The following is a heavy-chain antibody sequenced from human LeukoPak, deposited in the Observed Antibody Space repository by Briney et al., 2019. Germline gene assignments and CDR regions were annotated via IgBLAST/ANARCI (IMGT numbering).Heavy chain of an antibody. J-gene: IGHJ3*02. Sequence: GASVKVSCKASGYTFTGYYMHWVRQAPGQGLEWMGWINPNSGGTNYAQKFQGRVTMTRDTSISTAYMELSRLRSDDTAVYYCARRWTTMVRGVITDAFDIWGQGTMVTVSS. V-gene: IGHV1-2*02. CDR2: INPNSGGT. CDR1: GYTFTGYY. D-gene: IGHD3-10*01. CDR3: ARRWTTMVRGVITDAFDI.